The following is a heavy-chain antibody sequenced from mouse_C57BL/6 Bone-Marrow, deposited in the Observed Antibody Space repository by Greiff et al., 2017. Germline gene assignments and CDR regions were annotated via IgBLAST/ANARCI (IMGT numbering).Heavy chain of an antibody. CDR3: VVQLPRRTALGDYAMDY. CDR1: GFSFNTYA. J-gene: IGHJ4*01. Sequence: EVMLVESGGGLVQPKGSLKLSCAASGFSFNTYAMNWVRQAPGKGLEWVARIRSKSNNYATYYADSVKDRFTISRDDSESMLYLQMNNLKTEDTAMYYCVVQLPRRTALGDYAMDYWGQGTSVTVSS. D-gene: IGHD3-1*01. CDR2: IRSKSNNYAT. V-gene: IGHV10-1*01.